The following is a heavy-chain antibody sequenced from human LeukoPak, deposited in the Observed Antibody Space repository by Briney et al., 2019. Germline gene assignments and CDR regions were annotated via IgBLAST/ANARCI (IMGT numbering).Heavy chain of an antibody. Sequence: GGSLRLSCAASGFTFSSYGMHWVRQAPGKGLEWVAVISYDGSNKYYADSVKGRFTISRDNPKNTLYLQMNSLRAEDTAVYYCAKDPHYYGSGSYGDYFDYWGQGTLVTVSS. D-gene: IGHD3-10*01. CDR1: GFTFSSYG. J-gene: IGHJ4*02. CDR3: AKDPHYYGSGSYGDYFDY. CDR2: ISYDGSNK. V-gene: IGHV3-30*18.